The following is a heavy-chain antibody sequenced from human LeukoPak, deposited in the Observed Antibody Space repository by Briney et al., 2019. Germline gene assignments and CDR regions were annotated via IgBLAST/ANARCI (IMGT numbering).Heavy chain of an antibody. CDR3: ARFTRDADAFDI. J-gene: IGHJ3*02. D-gene: IGHD2-21*02. CDR2: IYSGGST. Sequence: GGSLRLSCAASGFTVSSNYMSWVRQAPGKGLEWVSVIYSGGSTYYADSVKGRFTISRDNSKNTLYLQMSSLRAEDTAVYYCARFTRDADAFDIWGQGTMVTVSS. V-gene: IGHV3-66*01. CDR1: GFTVSSNY.